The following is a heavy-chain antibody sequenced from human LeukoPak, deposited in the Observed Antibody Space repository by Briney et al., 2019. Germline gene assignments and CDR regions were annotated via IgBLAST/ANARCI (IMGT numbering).Heavy chain of an antibody. CDR3: ARGRAWSPPSIRFDP. Sequence: ASETLSLTCTVSGSSISSYYWGWIRQPPGKGLEWIGSVYHRGNIYYNPSLKSRVTISVDTSKNQFSLKLSSVTAADTAVYYCARGRAWSPPSIRFDPWGQGTLVTVSS. CDR2: VYHRGNI. V-gene: IGHV4-38-2*02. CDR1: GSSISSYY. J-gene: IGHJ5*02. D-gene: IGHD2-8*01.